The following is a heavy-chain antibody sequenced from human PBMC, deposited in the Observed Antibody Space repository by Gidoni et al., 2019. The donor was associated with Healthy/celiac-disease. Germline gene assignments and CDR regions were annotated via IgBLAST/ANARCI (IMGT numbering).Heavy chain of an antibody. CDR2: ISWNSGSI. CDR3: AKDMGDTFGGVIVRNAFDI. Sequence: EVQLVESGGGLVQPGRSLRLSCAASGFTFDDYAMHWVRQAPGKGLEWVSGISWNSGSIGYADSVKGRFTISRDNAKNSLYLQMNSLRAEDTALYYCAKDMGDTFGGVIVRNAFDIWGQGTMVTVSS. V-gene: IGHV3-9*01. D-gene: IGHD3-16*02. CDR1: GFTFDDYA. J-gene: IGHJ3*02.